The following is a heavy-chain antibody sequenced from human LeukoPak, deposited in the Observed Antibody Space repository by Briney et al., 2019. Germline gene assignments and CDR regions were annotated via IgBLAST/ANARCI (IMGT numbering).Heavy chain of an antibody. J-gene: IGHJ5*02. CDR2: INHSGST. V-gene: IGHV4-34*01. D-gene: IGHD2-2*01. CDR3: ARVEPAVSYNSFDP. CDR1: GGSFSGYY. Sequence: SETLSLTCAVYGGSFSGYYWSWIRQPPGEGLEWIGEINHSGSTNYNPSLKSRVTISVDTSKNQFSLKLSSVTAADTAVYYCARVEPAVSYNSFDPWGQGTLVTVSS.